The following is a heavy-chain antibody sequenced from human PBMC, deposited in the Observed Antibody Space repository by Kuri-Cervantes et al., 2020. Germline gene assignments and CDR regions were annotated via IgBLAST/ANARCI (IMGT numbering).Heavy chain of an antibody. Sequence: GESLKISCAASGFTFSSYGMHWVRQAPGKGLEWVAVIWYDGSNKYYADSVKGRFTISRDNSKNTLYLQMNSLRAEDTAVYYCARDGLSPAWYYGSGSPYWCWFDPWGQGTLVTVSS. CDR1: GFTFSSYG. D-gene: IGHD3-10*01. CDR3: ARDGLSPAWYYGSGSPYWCWFDP. V-gene: IGHV3-33*01. CDR2: IWYDGSNK. J-gene: IGHJ5*02.